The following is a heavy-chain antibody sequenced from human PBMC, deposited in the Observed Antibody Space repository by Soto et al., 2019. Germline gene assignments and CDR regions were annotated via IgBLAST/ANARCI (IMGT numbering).Heavy chain of an antibody. Sequence: PGGSLRLSCAASGFTFSSYWMHWVRQVPGKGPVCVSRINGDGTTTHHADSVKGRFTISRDNAKNTLYLQMNSLRAEDTAVYYCARRIAVAGTHDQWGQGTLVTVSS. D-gene: IGHD6-19*01. J-gene: IGHJ4*02. CDR2: INGDGTTT. V-gene: IGHV3-74*01. CDR1: GFTFSSYW. CDR3: ARRIAVAGTHDQ.